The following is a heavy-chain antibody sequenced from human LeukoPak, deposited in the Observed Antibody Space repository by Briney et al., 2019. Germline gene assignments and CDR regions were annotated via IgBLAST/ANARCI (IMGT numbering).Heavy chain of an antibody. CDR1: GYSFTSYW. V-gene: IGHV5-51*01. CDR2: IYPGDSDT. CDR3: ARSADSYSP. J-gene: IGHJ5*02. D-gene: IGHD5-24*01. Sequence: GESLKISCKGSGYSFTSYWIGWVRQMPGKGLEWMGSIYPGDSDTRYSPSFQAQVTISADKSISPAYLQSSSLKASDTAMYYCARSADSYSPWGQGTLVTVSS.